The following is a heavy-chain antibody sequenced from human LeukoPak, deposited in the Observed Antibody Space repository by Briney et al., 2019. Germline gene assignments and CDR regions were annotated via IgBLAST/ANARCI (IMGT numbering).Heavy chain of an antibody. J-gene: IGHJ6*02. CDR3: ARDPGPVRYFDWLPRGASDGMDV. CDR1: GYTFTGYY. CDR2: INPNSGGT. V-gene: IGHV1-2*02. D-gene: IGHD3-9*01. Sequence: ASVKVSCKASGYTFTGYYMHWLRQAPGQGLEGLGLINPNSGGTNYAQKFQGRVTMTRDTSISTAYMELSRLRSDATAVYYCARDPGPVRYFDWLPRGASDGMDVWGQGTTVTVSS.